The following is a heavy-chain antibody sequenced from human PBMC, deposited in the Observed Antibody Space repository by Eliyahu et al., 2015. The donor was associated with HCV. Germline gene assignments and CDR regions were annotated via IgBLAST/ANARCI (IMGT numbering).Heavy chain of an antibody. J-gene: IGHJ6*02. D-gene: IGHD4-17*01. CDR3: ARDYGDYVLLDGMDV. CDR1: GFXFSXYS. V-gene: IGHV3-48*02. CDR2: ISSSSSTI. Sequence: EVQLVESGGGLVQPGGSLRLSCAASGFXFSXYSMNWVRQAPGKGLEWVSYISSSSSTIYYADSVKGRFTISRDNAKNSLYLQMNSLRDEDTAVYYCARDYGDYVLLDGMDVWGQGTTVTVSS.